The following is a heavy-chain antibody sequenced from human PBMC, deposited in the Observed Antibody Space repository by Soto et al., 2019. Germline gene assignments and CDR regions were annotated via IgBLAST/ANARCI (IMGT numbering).Heavy chain of an antibody. CDR2: VSYDGSNK. V-gene: IGHV3-30*18. Sequence: QVQLVESGGGVVQPGRSLRPSCAASGFTFSSYGMHWVRQAPGKGLEWVAVVSYDGSNKYYADSVKGRFTISRDNSKNTLYLQMNSLRAEDTAVYYCAKDLRVAGTFDVWGQGTMVTVSS. D-gene: IGHD6-19*01. CDR3: AKDLRVAGTFDV. J-gene: IGHJ3*01. CDR1: GFTFSSYG.